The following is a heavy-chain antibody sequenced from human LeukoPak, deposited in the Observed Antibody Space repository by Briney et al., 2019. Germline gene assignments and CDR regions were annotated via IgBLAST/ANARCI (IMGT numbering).Heavy chain of an antibody. Sequence: GGSLRLSCAASGFTFSSYAMSWVRQAPGKGLEWVSDISSSGSSPYYADSVKGRFTISRDNSHNTLNLQMYSLRADDTAVYYCATQLTRGVRSYMDVWGKGTTVTVSS. CDR1: GFTFSSYA. CDR2: ISSSGSSP. J-gene: IGHJ6*03. D-gene: IGHD3-10*01. V-gene: IGHV3-23*01. CDR3: ATQLTRGVRSYMDV.